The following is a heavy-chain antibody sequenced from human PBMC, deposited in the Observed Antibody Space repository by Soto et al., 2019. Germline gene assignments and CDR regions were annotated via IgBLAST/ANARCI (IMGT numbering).Heavy chain of an antibody. J-gene: IGHJ4*02. CDR2: ISHSGTV. CDR3: ARDYDGFEY. CDR1: SVSITSSHW. Sequence: LETLSLTCDVSSVSITSSHWWTWVRQPPGKGLEWLGKISHSGTVNYNATLRSRVTISVDKPKNQLSLKLMSVTAADTAVYYCARDYDGFEYWGPGILVTISS. V-gene: IGHV4-4*02. D-gene: IGHD3-16*01.